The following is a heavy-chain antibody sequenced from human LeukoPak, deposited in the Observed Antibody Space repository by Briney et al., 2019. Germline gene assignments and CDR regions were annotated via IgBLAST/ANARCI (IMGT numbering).Heavy chain of an antibody. CDR1: GGSISSSSYY. V-gene: IGHV4-61*05. CDR3: ARVGGSNFYNYGMDV. D-gene: IGHD4-11*01. J-gene: IGHJ6*02. Sequence: SETLSLTCTVSGGSISSSSYYWGWIRQPPGKGLEWIGYIYFSGSTNYNPSLKRRVTMSVVTSKNQFSLRLTSVTAADTATYYCARVGGSNFYNYGMDVWGQGTTVIVSS. CDR2: IYFSGST.